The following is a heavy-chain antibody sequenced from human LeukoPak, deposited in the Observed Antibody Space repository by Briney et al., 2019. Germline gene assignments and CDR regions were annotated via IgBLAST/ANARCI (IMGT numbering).Heavy chain of an antibody. J-gene: IGHJ6*03. V-gene: IGHV4-34*01. CDR3: ASTVPAAGYYYYYMDV. CDR1: GGSFSGYY. CDR2: INHSGST. D-gene: IGHD2-2*01. Sequence: PETLSLTCAVYGGSFSGYYWSWIRQPPGKGLEWIGEINHSGSTNYNPSLESRVTISVDTSKNQFSLKLSSVTAADTAVYYCASTVPAAGYYYYYMDVWGKGTTVTVSS.